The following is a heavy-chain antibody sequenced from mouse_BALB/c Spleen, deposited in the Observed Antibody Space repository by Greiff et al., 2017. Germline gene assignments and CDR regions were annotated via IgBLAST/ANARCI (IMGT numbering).Heavy chain of an antibody. Sequence: QVQLQQSGAELVRPGTSVKVSCKASGYAFTNYLIEWVKQRPGQGLEWIGVINPGSGGTNYNEKFKGKATLTADKSSSTAYMQLSSLTSDDSAVYFCARDYGSSQGAMDYWGQGTSVTVSS. D-gene: IGHD1-1*01. CDR3: ARDYGSSQGAMDY. V-gene: IGHV1-54*01. CDR2: INPGSGGT. CDR1: GYAFTNYL. J-gene: IGHJ4*01.